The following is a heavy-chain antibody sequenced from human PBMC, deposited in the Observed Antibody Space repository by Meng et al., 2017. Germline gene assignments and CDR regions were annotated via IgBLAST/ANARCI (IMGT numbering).Heavy chain of an antibody. CDR1: GGSFSGYY. D-gene: IGHD6-6*01. J-gene: IGHJ5*02. V-gene: IGHV4-34*01. CDR3: ARRRGGSSDWIDP. CDR2: INHSGST. Sequence: VQLQQWGAGLLKPSETLSLPCAVYGGSFSGYYWSWIRQPPGKGLEWIGEINHSGSTNYNPSLKSRVTISVDTSKNQFSLKLSSVTAADTAVYYCARRRGGSSDWIDPWGQGTLVTVSS.